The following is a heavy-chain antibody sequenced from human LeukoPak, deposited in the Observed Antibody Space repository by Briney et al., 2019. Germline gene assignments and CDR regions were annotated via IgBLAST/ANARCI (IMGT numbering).Heavy chain of an antibody. CDR2: IYTSGST. J-gene: IGHJ6*03. D-gene: IGHD6-6*01. V-gene: IGHV4-4*09. CDR1: GDSFSSHF. CDR3: AGSSAYSSSSYSYYYYMDV. Sequence: PSETLSLTCTVSGDSFSSHFWTWIRQPPGKGLEWIGYIYTSGSTNYNPSLKSRVTISVDTSKNQFSLKLSSVTAADTAVYYCAGSSAYSSSSYSYYYYMDVWGKGTTVTVSS.